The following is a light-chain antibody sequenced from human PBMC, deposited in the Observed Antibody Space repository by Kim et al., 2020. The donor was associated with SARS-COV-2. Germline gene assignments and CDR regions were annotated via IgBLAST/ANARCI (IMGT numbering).Light chain of an antibody. CDR2: QDR. J-gene: IGLJ1*01. V-gene: IGLV3-1*01. CDR3: QAWHNNIYV. CDR1: KLGDKF. Sequence: VSPDQTANITCSGDKLGDKFASWYQQKPGQSPVLVIYQDRKRPSGIPERFSGSNSGNTATLTISGTQAMDEADYYCQAWHNNIYVFGTGTKVTVL.